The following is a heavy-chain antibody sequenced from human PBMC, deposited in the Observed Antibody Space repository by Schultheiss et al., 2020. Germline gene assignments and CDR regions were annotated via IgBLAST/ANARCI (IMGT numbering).Heavy chain of an antibody. CDR3: ATHLRYGDYLGAFDI. J-gene: IGHJ3*02. D-gene: IGHD4-17*01. CDR2: ISAYNGNT. CDR1: GYTFTGYY. V-gene: IGHV1-18*04. Sequence: ASVKVSCKASGYTFTGYYMHWVRQAPGQGLEWMGWISAYNGNTNYAQKLQGRVTMTTDTSTSTAYMELRSLRSEDTAVYYCATHLRYGDYLGAFDIWGQGTMVTV.